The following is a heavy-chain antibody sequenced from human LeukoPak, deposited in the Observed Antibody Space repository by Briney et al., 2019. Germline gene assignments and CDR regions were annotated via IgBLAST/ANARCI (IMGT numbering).Heavy chain of an antibody. V-gene: IGHV3-23*01. CDR3: AKDRGDIVVVVAATVRNPIDY. CDR1: GFTFTSFA. CDR2: IVVVVGT. Sequence: PGGALRLSCAPPGFTFTSFAISWVPAAPGKGRWWVSHLIVVVVGTYSADSVKRRFTISRDNDKNTLYLQMNSLRAEDTAVYYCAKDRGDIVVVVAATVRNPIDYWGQGSLVTVSA. J-gene: IGHJ4*02. D-gene: IGHD2-15*01.